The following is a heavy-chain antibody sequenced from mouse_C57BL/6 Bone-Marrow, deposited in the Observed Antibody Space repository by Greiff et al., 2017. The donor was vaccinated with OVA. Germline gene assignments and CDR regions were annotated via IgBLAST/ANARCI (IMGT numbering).Heavy chain of an antibody. CDR3: ARRYYGSSYYWYFDV. CDR2: INPNNGGT. J-gene: IGHJ1*03. CDR1: GYTFTDYY. Sequence: EVQLQQSGPELVKPGASVKISCKASGYTFTDYYMNWVKQSHGKSLEWIGDINPNNGGTSYNQKFKGKATLTVDKYSSTAYMELRSLTSEDSAVYYGARRYYGSSYYWYFDVWGTGTTGTVSS. D-gene: IGHD1-1*01. V-gene: IGHV1-26*01.